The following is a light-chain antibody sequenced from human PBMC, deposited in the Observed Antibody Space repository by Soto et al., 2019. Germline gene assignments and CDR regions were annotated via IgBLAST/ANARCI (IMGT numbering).Light chain of an antibody. V-gene: IGKV3D-20*02. CDR2: DAS. CDR3: QQRSDWFT. J-gene: IGKJ5*01. CDR1: QSVSSSY. Sequence: EIVLTQSPGTLSLSPGERGTLSCRASQSVSSSYLAWYQQKPGQAPRLLIYDASNRATGIPVRFSGSGSGTDFTLTISSLEPEDFGLYYCQQRSDWFTFGQGTRLETK.